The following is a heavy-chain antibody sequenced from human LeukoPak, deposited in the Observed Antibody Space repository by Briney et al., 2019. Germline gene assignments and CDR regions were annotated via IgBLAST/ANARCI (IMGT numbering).Heavy chain of an antibody. Sequence: PGRSLRLSCAASGFTFSSYGMHWVRQAPGKGLEWVAVIWYDGSNKYYADSVKGRFTISRDNSKNTLYLQMNSLRAEDTAVYYCARDLEHQADYYYYYMDVWGKGTTVTVSS. CDR1: GFTFSSYG. J-gene: IGHJ6*03. V-gene: IGHV3-33*01. CDR2: IWYDGSNK. D-gene: IGHD2-2*01. CDR3: ARDLEHQADYYYYYMDV.